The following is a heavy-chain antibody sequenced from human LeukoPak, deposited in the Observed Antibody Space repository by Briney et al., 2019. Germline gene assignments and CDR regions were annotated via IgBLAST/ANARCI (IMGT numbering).Heavy chain of an antibody. CDR2: IYYSGST. V-gene: IGHV4-31*03. CDR1: GGSISSGGYY. Sequence: PSQTLSLTCTVSGGSISSGGYYWSWIRQHPGKGLEWTGYIYYSGSTYYNPSLKSRVTISVDTSKNQFSLKLSSVTAADTAVYYCARFDVVGLYYFDYWGQGTLVTVSS. CDR3: ARFDVVGLYYFDY. J-gene: IGHJ4*02. D-gene: IGHD2-21*01.